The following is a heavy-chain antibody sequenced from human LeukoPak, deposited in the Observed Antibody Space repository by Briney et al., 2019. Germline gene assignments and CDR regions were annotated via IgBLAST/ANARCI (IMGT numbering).Heavy chain of an antibody. V-gene: IGHV1-69*06. D-gene: IGHD5-24*01. J-gene: IGHJ4*02. Sequence: SVKVSCKASGGTFSSYAISWVRQAPGQGLEWMGGIIPIFGTANYAQKFQGRVTITADKSTSTAYMELSSLRSEDTAVYYCARLGRDGYKAGVYWGQGTLVTVSS. CDR3: ARLGRDGYKAGVY. CDR1: GGTFSSYA. CDR2: IIPIFGTA.